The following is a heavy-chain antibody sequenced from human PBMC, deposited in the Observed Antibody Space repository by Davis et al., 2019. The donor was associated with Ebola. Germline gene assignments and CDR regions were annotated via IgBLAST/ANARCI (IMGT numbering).Heavy chain of an antibody. V-gene: IGHV3-23*01. CDR1: GFTFGNYA. CDR2: ISNNAQSI. CDR3: ASQVATFSPFDY. Sequence: GESLKISCEVSGFTFGNYAMSWVRQAPGKGLEWVSGISNNAQSIHYADSVKGRFTISRDNYKNTLYLQMNSVKLEDAAIYYCASQVATFSPFDYWGQGTMVTVSS. J-gene: IGHJ4*02.